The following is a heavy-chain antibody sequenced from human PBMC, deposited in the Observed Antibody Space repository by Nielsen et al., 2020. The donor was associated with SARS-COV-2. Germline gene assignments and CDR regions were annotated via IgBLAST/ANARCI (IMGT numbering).Heavy chain of an antibody. CDR1: GFSLSTSGMY. D-gene: IGHD3-10*01. J-gene: IGHJ6*02. V-gene: IGHV2-70*01. CDR3: ARIRGGITVRPEIYGFDV. CDR2: IDWEDEK. Sequence: SGPTLVKPTQTLTLTCTFSGFSLSTSGMYVNWIRQPPGGALEWLALIDWEDEKYYSPSLKTRLTISKDTSKKQVVLTMTNMDPGDTATYYCARIRGGITVRPEIYGFDVWGQGTTVTVSS.